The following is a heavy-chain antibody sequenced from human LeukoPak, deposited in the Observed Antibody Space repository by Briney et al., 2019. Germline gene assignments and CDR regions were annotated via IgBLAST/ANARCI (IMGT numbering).Heavy chain of an antibody. CDR3: AREGEGYCSSTSCYRGSWFDP. CDR1: GYTFTGYY. D-gene: IGHD2-2*01. Sequence: ASVKVSCKASGYTFTGYYMHWVRQAPGQGLEWMGGIIPIFGTANYAQKFQGRVTITTDESTSTAYMELSSLRSEDTAVYYCAREGEGYCSSTSCYRGSWFDPWGQGTLVTVSS. V-gene: IGHV1-69*05. CDR2: IIPIFGTA. J-gene: IGHJ5*02.